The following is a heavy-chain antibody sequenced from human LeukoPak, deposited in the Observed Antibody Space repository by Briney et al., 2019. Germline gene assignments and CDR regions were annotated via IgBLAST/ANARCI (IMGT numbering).Heavy chain of an antibody. CDR1: GGSFSGYC. CDR3: ASPTVDTAMVHPPAYDY. CDR2: INHSGST. J-gene: IGHJ4*02. V-gene: IGHV4-34*01. D-gene: IGHD5-18*01. Sequence: SETLSLTCAVYGGSFSGYCWSWIRQPPGKGLEWIGEINHSGSTNYNPSLKSRVTISVDTSKNQFSLKLSSVTAADTAVYYCASPTVDTAMVHPPAYDYWGQGTLVAVSS.